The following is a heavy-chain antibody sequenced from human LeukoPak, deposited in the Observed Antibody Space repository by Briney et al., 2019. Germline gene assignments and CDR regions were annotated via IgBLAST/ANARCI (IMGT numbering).Heavy chain of an antibody. CDR2: IYTSGST. CDR3: AREPRITIFGVALFDY. J-gene: IGHJ4*02. D-gene: IGHD3-3*01. Sequence: PSETLSLTCSVSGGSIRGYYWSWIRQPAGKGLEWIGRIYTSGSTNYNPSLKSRVTMSVDTSKNQFSLKLSSVTAADTAVYYCAREPRITIFGVALFDYWGQGTLVTVSS. V-gene: IGHV4-4*07. CDR1: GGSIRGYY.